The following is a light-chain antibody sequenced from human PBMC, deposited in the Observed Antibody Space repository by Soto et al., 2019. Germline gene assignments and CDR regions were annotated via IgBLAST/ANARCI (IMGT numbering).Light chain of an antibody. J-gene: IGLJ3*02. CDR3: AAWDDSLLWV. Sequence: QSALTQPPSASGTPGQRITISCSGSSSNIGHNHVYWYQHLPGTAPKLLIYANDQRPSGVPDRFSASKSGTSASLAISGLWSDDESDYYCAAWDDSLLWVFGGGTKLTVL. CDR2: AND. V-gene: IGLV1-47*03. CDR1: SSNIGHNH.